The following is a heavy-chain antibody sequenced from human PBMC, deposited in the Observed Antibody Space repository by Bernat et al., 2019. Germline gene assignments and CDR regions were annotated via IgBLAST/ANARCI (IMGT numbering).Heavy chain of an antibody. V-gene: IGHV3-48*01. CDR3: ARGAEICRPRTFDY. CDR2: ISSSSSTI. Sequence: EVQLVESGGGLVQPGGSLRLSCAASGFTFSSYSMNWVRQAPGKGLEWVSYISSSSSTIYYADSVKGRFTISRDNAKNSLYLQMNSLRAEDTAVYYCARGAEICRPRTFDYWGQGTLVTVSS. J-gene: IGHJ4*02. CDR1: GFTFSSYS. D-gene: IGHD5-24*01.